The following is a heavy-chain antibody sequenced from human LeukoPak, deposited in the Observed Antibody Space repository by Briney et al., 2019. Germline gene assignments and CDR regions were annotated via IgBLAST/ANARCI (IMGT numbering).Heavy chain of an antibody. V-gene: IGHV4-34*01. Sequence: SETLSLTCAVYGGSFSGYYWSWIRQPPGKGLERIGEINHSGSTNYNPSLKSRVTISVDTSKNQFSLKLSSVTAADTAVYYCARSKGGYDFWSGQYNWFDPWGQGTLVTVSS. CDR1: GGSFSGYY. J-gene: IGHJ5*02. CDR3: ARSKGGYDFWSGQYNWFDP. CDR2: INHSGST. D-gene: IGHD3-3*01.